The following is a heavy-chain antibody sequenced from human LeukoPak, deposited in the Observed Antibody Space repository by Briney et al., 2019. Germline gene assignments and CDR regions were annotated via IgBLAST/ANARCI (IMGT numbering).Heavy chain of an antibody. CDR3: ASEVFLRSDTSSPGYDS. D-gene: IGHD2-2*01. V-gene: IGHV3-30*04. J-gene: IGHJ4*02. CDR1: CFTLRCEP. CDR2: IAYDGSFK. Sequence: GGSLTLSCPASCFTLRCEPMLWLRQAPGKGLEWVAVIAYDGSFKHYTDSVKGRFTISRDNSKNTLFLQMNSLRGEDSAVYYCASEVFLRSDTSSPGYDSWGQGTLVTVSS.